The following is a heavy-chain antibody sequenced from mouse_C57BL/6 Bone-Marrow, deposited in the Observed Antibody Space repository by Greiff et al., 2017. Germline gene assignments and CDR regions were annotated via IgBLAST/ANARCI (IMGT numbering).Heavy chain of an antibody. V-gene: IGHV14-4*01. CDR2: IDPENGDT. CDR3: TRIAY. CDR1: GFNIKDYY. J-gene: IGHJ3*01. Sequence: EVQLQESGAELVRPGASVKLSCTASGFNIKDYYMNWVKQRPEQGLEWIGWIDPENGDTEYASKFQGKATITVDTSSNTAYLHLSSLTSEDTAVYYCTRIAYWGQGTLVTVSA.